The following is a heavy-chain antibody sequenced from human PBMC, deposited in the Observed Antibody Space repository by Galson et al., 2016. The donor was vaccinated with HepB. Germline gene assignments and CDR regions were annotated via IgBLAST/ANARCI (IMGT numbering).Heavy chain of an antibody. J-gene: IGHJ6*02. CDR1: GFTFSSYN. D-gene: IGHD2-15*01. CDR2: ISSSSTSK. V-gene: IGHV3-48*02. CDR3: ARAPATLLYGMDV. Sequence: SLRLSCAIFGFTFSSYNMNWVRLTPGKGLEWVSHISSSSTSKKYADSVKGRFTISRDNAKNSLYLQMNSLRDEDTAVYYCARAPATLLYGMDVWGQGTTVTVSS.